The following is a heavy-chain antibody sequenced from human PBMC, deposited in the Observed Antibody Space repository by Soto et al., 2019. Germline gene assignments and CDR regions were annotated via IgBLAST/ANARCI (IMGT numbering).Heavy chain of an antibody. CDR2: IYYTGNT. Sequence: SETLSLTCTVSGGSISNSNYYWGWIRQPPGKGLEWIGSIYYTGNTYYNPSLKSRVTVSVDTSKNQFSLKLSSVTAADTAVYYCARHPSDFWFDPWGQGTLVTVSS. J-gene: IGHJ5*02. V-gene: IGHV4-39*01. D-gene: IGHD2-21*02. CDR3: ARHPSDFWFDP. CDR1: GGSISNSNYY.